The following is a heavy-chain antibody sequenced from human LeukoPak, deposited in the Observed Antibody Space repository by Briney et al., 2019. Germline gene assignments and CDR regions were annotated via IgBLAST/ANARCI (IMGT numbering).Heavy chain of an antibody. Sequence: ASVKVSCKASGYTFTGYYIHWVRQAPGQGLEWMGWVNPNSGDTNYAQKFQGWVTMTRDTSISTAYMELIRLASDDTAIYYCASSGSGIAAAGIADYFDYWGQGTLVTVSS. CDR2: VNPNSGDT. V-gene: IGHV1-2*04. D-gene: IGHD6-13*01. CDR1: GYTFTGYY. J-gene: IGHJ4*02. CDR3: ASSGSGIAAAGIADYFDY.